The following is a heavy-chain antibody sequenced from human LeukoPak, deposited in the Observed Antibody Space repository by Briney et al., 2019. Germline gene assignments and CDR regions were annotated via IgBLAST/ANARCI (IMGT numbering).Heavy chain of an antibody. V-gene: IGHV3-23*01. J-gene: IGHJ4*02. D-gene: IGHD3-22*01. CDR1: GFTFSSYA. CDR3: AGSSGYYYIHLYYFDY. Sequence: GGSLRLSCAASGFTFSSYAMSWVRQAPGKGLEWVSAISGSGGSTYYADSVKGRFTISRDNSKNTLYLQMNSLRAEDTAVYYCAGSSGYYYIHLYYFDYWGQGTLVTVSS. CDR2: ISGSGGST.